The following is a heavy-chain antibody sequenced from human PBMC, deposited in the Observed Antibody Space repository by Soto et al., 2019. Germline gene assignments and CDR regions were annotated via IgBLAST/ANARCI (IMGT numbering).Heavy chain of an antibody. CDR2: FSGGDGGT. D-gene: IGHD1-1*01. J-gene: IGHJ4*02. V-gene: IGHV3-23*01. CDR1: GFSISTYG. CDR3: ARWNGFGDY. Sequence: EVQLLGSGGGSVQPGGSLRLSCAASGFSISTYGVTWVRQAPGKGLEWVSGFSGGDGGTHYADSVKGRFTISRDNSKNTAYLLMNSLRTDDTAVYYCARWNGFGDYWGQGTRVTVSS.